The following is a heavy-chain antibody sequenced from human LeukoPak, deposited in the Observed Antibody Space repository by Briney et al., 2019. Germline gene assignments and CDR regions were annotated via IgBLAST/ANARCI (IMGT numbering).Heavy chain of an antibody. D-gene: IGHD3-22*01. V-gene: IGHV4-38-2*02. Sequence: SETLSLTCTVSGYSISRGYYWGWIRQPPGKGLEWIGSIYYSGSTYYNPSLKSRVTISVDTSKNQFSLKLSSVTAADTAVYYCARHPWYYYDSSGYYFDYWGQGTLVTVSS. J-gene: IGHJ4*02. CDR1: GYSISRGYY. CDR2: IYYSGST. CDR3: ARHPWYYYDSSGYYFDY.